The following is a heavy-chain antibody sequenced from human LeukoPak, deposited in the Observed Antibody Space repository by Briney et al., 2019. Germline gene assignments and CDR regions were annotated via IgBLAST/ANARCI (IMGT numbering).Heavy chain of an antibody. Sequence: PGGSLRLSCAASGFTFSSYWMSWVRQAPGKGLEWVANIKQDGSEKYYVDSVKGRFTVSRDNAKNSLYLQMNSLRAEDTAVYYCAFRWEYYYDSSGYGAFGYWGQGTLVTVSS. CDR1: GFTFSSYW. D-gene: IGHD3-22*01. V-gene: IGHV3-7*01. J-gene: IGHJ4*02. CDR3: AFRWEYYYDSSGYGAFGY. CDR2: IKQDGSEK.